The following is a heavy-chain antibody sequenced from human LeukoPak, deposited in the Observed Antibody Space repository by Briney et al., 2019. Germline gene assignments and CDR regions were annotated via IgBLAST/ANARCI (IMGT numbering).Heavy chain of an antibody. D-gene: IGHD5-18*01. V-gene: IGHV1-69*04. CDR2: IIPILGIA. Sequence: SVKVSCKASGGTFSSYAISWVRQAPGRGLEWMGRIIPILGIANYAQKFQGRVTITADKSTSTAYMELSSLRSEDTAVYYCASSGWIQLWLDNYWGQGTLVTVSS. J-gene: IGHJ4*02. CDR1: GGTFSSYA. CDR3: ASSGWIQLWLDNY.